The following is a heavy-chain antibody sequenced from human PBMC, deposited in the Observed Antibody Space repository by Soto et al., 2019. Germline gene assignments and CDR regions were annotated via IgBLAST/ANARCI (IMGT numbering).Heavy chain of an antibody. CDR3: AKDRLGGNFDY. J-gene: IGHJ4*02. Sequence: GGSLRLSCAASGFTFNNYAMNWVRQAPGKGLEWVATISGTGGSTYYADSVKGRFTISRDNSKNTLYLQMNSLRVEDTAVYYCAKDRLGGNFDYWGKGTQVTVSS. CDR2: ISGTGGST. CDR1: GFTFNNYA. V-gene: IGHV3-23*01.